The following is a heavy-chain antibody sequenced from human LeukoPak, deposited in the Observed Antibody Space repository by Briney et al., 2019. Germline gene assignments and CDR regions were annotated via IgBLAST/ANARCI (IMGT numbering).Heavy chain of an antibody. V-gene: IGHV4-61*01. J-gene: IGHJ4*02. CDR2: IYYSGRT. Sequence: SETLSLTCTVSGGSISSSSYYWSWIRQPPGKGLEWIGYIYYSGRTNYNPSLKSRVTISVDTSKNQFSLTLSSVSAADTAVYYCARGQKYRNGYTVTELGSGYFDYWGQGTLVTVSS. CDR3: ARGQKYRNGYTVTELGSGYFDY. D-gene: IGHD5-18*01. CDR1: GGSISSSSYY.